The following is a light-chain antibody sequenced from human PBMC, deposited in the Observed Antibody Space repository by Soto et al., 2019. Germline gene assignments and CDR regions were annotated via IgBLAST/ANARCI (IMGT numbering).Light chain of an antibody. CDR1: QSLLHRNGKNY. Sequence: DVVMTQSPLSLPVTPGEPASISCRSSQSLLHRNGKNYLDWYLQKPGQSPQLLIYFGSYRASVLPARFSGSVSGTDFTLTISRVEAEHLCVYYCIHSFPSPSFGLGTQLDIK. J-gene: IGKJ2*01. CDR2: FGS. V-gene: IGKV2-28*01. CDR3: IHSFPSPS.